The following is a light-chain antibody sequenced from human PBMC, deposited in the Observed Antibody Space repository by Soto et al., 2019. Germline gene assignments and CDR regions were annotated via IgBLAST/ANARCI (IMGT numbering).Light chain of an antibody. V-gene: IGKV3-20*01. CDR2: AAS. J-gene: IGKJ1*01. CDR1: QSVTSNY. Sequence: EIVLTQSPGTLSLSPGERGTLSCRASQSVTSNYLAWYQQKPGRAPRLLIYAASIRGTGIPDRFSGSGSGTDFTLTISRLEPEDFAVYYCQQYGSSPLTFGQGTKVEMK. CDR3: QQYGSSPLT.